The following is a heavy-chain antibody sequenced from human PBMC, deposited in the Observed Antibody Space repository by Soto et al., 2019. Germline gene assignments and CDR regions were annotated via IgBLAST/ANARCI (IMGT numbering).Heavy chain of an antibody. Sequence: QVQLVQSGAEVKKPGASVKVSCKASGYTFTSYAMHWVRQAPGQRLEWMGWINAGNGNTKYSQKFQGRVTITRDTSASTAYMELSSLRSDDTAVYYCARGGGNIVVVVAAPDYWGQGTLVTVSS. V-gene: IGHV1-3*01. CDR2: INAGNGNT. D-gene: IGHD2-15*01. J-gene: IGHJ4*02. CDR1: GYTFTSYA. CDR3: ARGGGNIVVVVAAPDY.